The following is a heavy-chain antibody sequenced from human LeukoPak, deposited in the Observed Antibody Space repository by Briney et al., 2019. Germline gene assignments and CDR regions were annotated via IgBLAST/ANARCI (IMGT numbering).Heavy chain of an antibody. CDR3: ARDTISWFDP. CDR2: INPNSGDT. J-gene: IGHJ5*02. V-gene: IGHV1-2*02. Sequence: ASVKVSCKASGYTFTRYYMHGVRQAPGQGLEWMGWINPNSGDTNYAQKFQGRVTMTRDTSISTAYMELSRLRSDDMAVYYCARDTISWFDPWGQGTLVTVSS. D-gene: IGHD3-3*01. CDR1: GYTFTRYY.